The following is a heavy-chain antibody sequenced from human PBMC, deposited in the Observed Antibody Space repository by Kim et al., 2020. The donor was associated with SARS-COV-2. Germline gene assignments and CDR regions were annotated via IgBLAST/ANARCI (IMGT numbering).Heavy chain of an antibody. CDR2: ISYDGSNK. CDR1: GFTFSSYA. J-gene: IGHJ2*01. D-gene: IGHD3-9*01. V-gene: IGHV3-30-3*01. CDR3: ARARYDIVTGYPNWYFDL. Sequence: GGSLRLSCAASGFTFSSYAMHWVRQAPGKGLEWVAVISYDGSNKYYADSVKGRFTISRDNSKNTLYLQMNSLRAEDTAVYYCARARYDIVTGYPNWYFDLWGRGTMVTVSS.